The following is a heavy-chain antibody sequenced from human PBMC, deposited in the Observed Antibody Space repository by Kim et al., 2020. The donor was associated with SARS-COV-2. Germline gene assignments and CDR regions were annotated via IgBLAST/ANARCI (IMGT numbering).Heavy chain of an antibody. D-gene: IGHD6-6*01. J-gene: IGHJ4*02. CDR1: GFIFSNYG. V-gene: IGHV3-33*01. Sequence: GGSLRLSCAASGFIFSNYGMHWVRQVPGKGLEWLAVIWYDGNDKYYADSVKGRLTVSRDNSKNTLYMEVNSLRVEDTAVYYCARVMRDSSSSTPDYWGLGTLVTVSS. CDR3: ARVMRDSSSSTPDY. CDR2: IWYDGNDK.